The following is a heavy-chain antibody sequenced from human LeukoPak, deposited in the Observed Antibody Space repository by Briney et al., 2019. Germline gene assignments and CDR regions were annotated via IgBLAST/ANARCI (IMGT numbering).Heavy chain of an antibody. CDR2: INTDGSTI. V-gene: IGHV3-74*01. Sequence: GGSLRLSCAPTGFTFSSYWMHWVRQAPGKGLVWVSRINTDGSTITYADSVKGRFTISRDNAKNTLYLQMNSLRGEDTAVYFCARERKSSTSMDYWGQGTLVTVSS. CDR1: GFTFSSYW. J-gene: IGHJ4*02. D-gene: IGHD2-2*01. CDR3: ARERKSSTSMDY.